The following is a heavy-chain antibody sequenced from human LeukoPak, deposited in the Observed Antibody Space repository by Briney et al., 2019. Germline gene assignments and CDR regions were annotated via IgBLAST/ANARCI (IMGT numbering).Heavy chain of an antibody. CDR2: ITYSGGST. CDR1: RFTFSSSA. D-gene: IGHD1-26*01. J-gene: IGHJ4*02. V-gene: IGHV3-23*01. Sequence: GGSLRLSCAASRFTFSSSAMSWVRQAPGKGLEWVSGITYSGGSTYYADSVKGRFTISRDNSKNTLYLQMNSLRAEGTAAYYCAKGGSGNFPFDYWGQGTLVTVSS. CDR3: AKGGSGNFPFDY.